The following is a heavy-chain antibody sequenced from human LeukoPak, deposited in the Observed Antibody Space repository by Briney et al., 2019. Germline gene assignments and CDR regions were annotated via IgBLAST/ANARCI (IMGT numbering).Heavy chain of an antibody. CDR3: AIGGIAVTTYYLCMDG. Sequence: GGSLRLSCAASGFTFSSYNMHWVRQAPGKGLEWVSSISSSSTYIYFADSVKGRFTISRDNAKNTLCLQMNSLRAEDTAVYYCAIGGIAVTTYYLCMDGWGQGTTVSVSS. CDR2: ISSSSTYI. V-gene: IGHV3-21*04. CDR1: GFTFSSYN. D-gene: IGHD1-1*01. J-gene: IGHJ6*02.